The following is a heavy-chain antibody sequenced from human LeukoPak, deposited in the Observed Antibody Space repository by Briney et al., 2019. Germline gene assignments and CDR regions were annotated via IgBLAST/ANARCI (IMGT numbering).Heavy chain of an antibody. CDR2: ISSSSNSI. V-gene: IGHV3-21*01. CDR1: GFTFSTYS. Sequence: GGSLRLSCAASGFTFSTYSMNWVRQAPGKGLEWVSSISSSSNSIYYADSVKGRFTISRDNAKSSLFLQMDSLRDEDTAVYYCAQYSGTFWGQGTLVTVSS. D-gene: IGHD1-26*01. CDR3: AQYSGTF. J-gene: IGHJ4*02.